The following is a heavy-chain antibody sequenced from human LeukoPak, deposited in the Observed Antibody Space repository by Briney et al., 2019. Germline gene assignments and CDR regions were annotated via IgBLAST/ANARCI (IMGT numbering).Heavy chain of an antibody. J-gene: IGHJ6*02. CDR2: MNPNSGNT. Sequence: GASVKVSCKASGYTFTSYDINWVRQATGQGLEWMGWMNPNSGNTGYAQKFQGRVTMTRNTSISTAYMELSSLRSEDTAVYYCARGAVHDYTGYYYYGMDVWGQGTTVTVSS. D-gene: IGHD4-11*01. V-gene: IGHV1-8*01. CDR3: ARGAVHDYTGYYYYGMDV. CDR1: GYTFTSYD.